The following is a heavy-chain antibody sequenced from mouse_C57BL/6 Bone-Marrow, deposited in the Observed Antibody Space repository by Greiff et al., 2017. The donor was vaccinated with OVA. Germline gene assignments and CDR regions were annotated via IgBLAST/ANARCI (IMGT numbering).Heavy chain of an antibody. CDR3: ARQNYYGSSYYWYFDV. J-gene: IGHJ1*03. V-gene: IGHV5-9*01. Sequence: EVQLVESGGGLVKPGGSLKLSCAASGFTFSSYTMSWVRQTPEKRLEWVATISGGGGNTYYPDSVKGRFTISRDNAKNTLYLQMSSLRSEDTALYYCARQNYYGSSYYWYFDVWGTGTTVTVSS. CDR1: GFTFSSYT. CDR2: ISGGGGNT. D-gene: IGHD1-1*01.